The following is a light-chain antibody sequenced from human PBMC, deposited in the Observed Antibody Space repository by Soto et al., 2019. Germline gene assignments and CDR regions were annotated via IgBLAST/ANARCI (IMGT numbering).Light chain of an antibody. CDR2: GAS. J-gene: IGKJ2*01. CDR3: QQYGSSPGT. CDR1: QSVSSSY. V-gene: IGKV3-20*01. Sequence: EIVLTQSPGTLSLSPGERATLSCRASQSVSSSYLAWYQQKPGQAPRLLIYGASSRATGIPDRFSGSGSGNDFPLPISRLEPEDFAVYYCQQYGSSPGTFGQGTKLEIK.